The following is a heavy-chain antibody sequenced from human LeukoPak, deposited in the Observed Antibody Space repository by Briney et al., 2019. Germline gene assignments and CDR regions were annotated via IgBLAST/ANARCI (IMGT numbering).Heavy chain of an antibody. CDR1: GGTFSSYA. D-gene: IGHD2-2*02. V-gene: IGHV1-8*02. Sequence: ASVRVSCKASGGTFSSYAISWVRQAPGQGLEWMGWMNPNSGNTGYAQKFQGRVTMTRNTAINTAYMELSSLRSDDTAVYYCARGRWTGYCSSTNCYSGLDPWGQGTLVTVSS. CDR3: ARGRWTGYCSSTNCYSGLDP. CDR2: MNPNSGNT. J-gene: IGHJ5*02.